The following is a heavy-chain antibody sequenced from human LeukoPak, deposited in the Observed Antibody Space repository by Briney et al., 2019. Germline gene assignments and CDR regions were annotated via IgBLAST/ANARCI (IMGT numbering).Heavy chain of an antibody. J-gene: IGHJ2*01. CDR1: GRSISSYY. CDR3: ASSHYYDSSGYPNWYFGL. CDR2: IYYSGST. D-gene: IGHD3-22*01. V-gene: IGHV4-59*08. Sequence: SETLSLTCTVSGRSISSYYWSWIRQPPGKGLEWIGYIYYSGSTKYNPSLKSRVTISVDTSKNQFSLKLSSVTAADTAVYYCASSHYYDSSGYPNWYFGLWGRGTLVTVSS.